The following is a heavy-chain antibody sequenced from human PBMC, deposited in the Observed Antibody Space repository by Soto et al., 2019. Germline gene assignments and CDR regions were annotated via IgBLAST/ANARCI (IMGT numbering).Heavy chain of an antibody. CDR1: GFNFPTFW. D-gene: IGHD4-4*01. J-gene: IGHJ6*02. Sequence: GESLKISCKHSGFNFPTFWISWVRQMPVKGLEWMGTIYPDDSDTRYSPSFQGQVTISADKSIQTAYLQWGSLKASVSALYYCARGKYSIPRGGLDVSGQGTP. CDR2: IYPDDSDT. V-gene: IGHV5-51*01. CDR3: ARGKYSIPRGGLDV.